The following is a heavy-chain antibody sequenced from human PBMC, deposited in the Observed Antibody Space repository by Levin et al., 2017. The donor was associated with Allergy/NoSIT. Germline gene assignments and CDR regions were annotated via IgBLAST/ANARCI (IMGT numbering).Heavy chain of an antibody. CDR1: GFTFSNYA. J-gene: IGHJ4*02. CDR3: VKEMTTVIPVFDY. CDR2: ITNSGRT. V-gene: IGHV3-23*01. Sequence: GVSLRLSCAASGFTFSNYAMSWVRQAPGKGLEWVSAITNSGRTYYADSVKGRFTVSRDNSKNMLYLQMNSLRADDTAVYYCVKEMTTVIPVFDYWGQGTLVTVSS. D-gene: IGHD4-17*01.